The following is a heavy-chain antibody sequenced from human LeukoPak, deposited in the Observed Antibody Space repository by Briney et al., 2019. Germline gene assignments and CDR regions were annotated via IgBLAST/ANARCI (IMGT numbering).Heavy chain of an antibody. V-gene: IGHV4-4*07. CDR1: GGSISGGHY. J-gene: IGHJ4*02. Sequence: PSETLSLTCTVFGGSISGGHYWTWIRQPAGKRLEWIGRIYTSGSTNYNPSLKSRVTISVDTSKIQFSLKLSSVTAADTAVYYCARLALQEVGATQTYYLDYWGQGTLVTVSS. CDR2: IYTSGST. CDR3: ARLALQEVGATQTYYLDY. D-gene: IGHD1-26*01.